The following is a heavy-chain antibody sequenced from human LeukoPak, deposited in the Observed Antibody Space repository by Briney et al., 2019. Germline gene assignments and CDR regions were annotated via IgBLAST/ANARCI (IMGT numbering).Heavy chain of an antibody. Sequence: SGGSLRLSCAASGFTFSSYWMSWVRQAPGKGLEWVANIKQDGSEKYYVDSVKGRFTISRDNSKNTLYLQMNSLRAEDTAVYYCAKDRTIYSGCFDYWGQGTLVTVSS. J-gene: IGHJ4*02. D-gene: IGHD5-12*01. V-gene: IGHV3-7*03. CDR3: AKDRTIYSGCFDY. CDR1: GFTFSSYW. CDR2: IKQDGSEK.